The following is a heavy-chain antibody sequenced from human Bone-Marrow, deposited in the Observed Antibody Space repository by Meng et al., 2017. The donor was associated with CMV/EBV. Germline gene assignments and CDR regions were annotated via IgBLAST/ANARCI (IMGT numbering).Heavy chain of an antibody. D-gene: IGHD6-6*01. J-gene: IGHJ6*02. Sequence: GESLKISCAASGFTFSSYDMHWVRQATGKGLGWVSAIGTAGDTYYPGSVKGRFTISRENAKNSLYLQMNSLRAGDTAVYYCARAKSSSGSLSVLGMDVWGQGTTVTVSS. CDR3: ARAKSSSGSLSVLGMDV. CDR2: IGTAGDT. CDR1: GFTFSSYD. V-gene: IGHV3-13*01.